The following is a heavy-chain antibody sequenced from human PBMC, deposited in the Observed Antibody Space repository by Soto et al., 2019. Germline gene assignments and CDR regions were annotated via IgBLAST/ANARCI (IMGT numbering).Heavy chain of an antibody. J-gene: IGHJ3*02. V-gene: IGHV1-46*03. CDR2: INPSGGST. CDR3: AREVGSYYYDSSGPQDAFDI. Sequence: ASVKVSCKASGYTFTSYAMHWVRQAPGQGLEWMGIINPSGGSTSYAQKFQGRVTMTRDTSTSTVYMELSSLRSEDTAVYYCAREVGSYYYDSSGPQDAFDIWGQGTMVTVSS. CDR1: GYTFTSYA. D-gene: IGHD3-22*01.